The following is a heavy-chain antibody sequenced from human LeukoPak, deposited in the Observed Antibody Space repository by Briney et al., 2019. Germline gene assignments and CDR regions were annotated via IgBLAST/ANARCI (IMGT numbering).Heavy chain of an antibody. CDR1: GFTFSSYA. V-gene: IGHV3-23*01. D-gene: IGHD2-21*02. CDR3: AKYRTAPNWFDP. Sequence: GGSLRPSCAASGFTFSSYAMSWVRQAPGEGLEWVSAISGSGGSTYYADSVKGRFTISRDNSTNTLYLQMNSLRAEDTAVYYCAKYRTAPNWFDPWGQGTLVTVSS. J-gene: IGHJ5*02. CDR2: ISGSGGST.